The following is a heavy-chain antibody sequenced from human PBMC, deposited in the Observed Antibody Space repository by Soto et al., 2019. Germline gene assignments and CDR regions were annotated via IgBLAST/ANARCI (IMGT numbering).Heavy chain of an antibody. Sequence: SVKVSCKASGYTFTNSAIQWVRQARGQPLEWIGWIVVGSGNTNYAQKFQERVTITRDMSTSTAYMELSSLRSEDTAVYYCAATSYDFWSGYSLFMDVWGKGTTVTVSS. V-gene: IGHV1-58*02. J-gene: IGHJ6*03. CDR1: GYTFTNSA. CDR3: AATSYDFWSGYSLFMDV. CDR2: IVVGSGNT. D-gene: IGHD3-3*01.